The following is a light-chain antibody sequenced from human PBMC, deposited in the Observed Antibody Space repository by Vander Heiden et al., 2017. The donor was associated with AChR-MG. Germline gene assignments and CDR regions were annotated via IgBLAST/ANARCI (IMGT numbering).Light chain of an antibody. Sequence: QSAVTQPATVSGSPGQSFTIPCTGPSSDVGGYNYVSWYQQHPGKAPKLMIYDVSNRPSGVSNRFSGSNSCNTASLTISGLQAEDEADYYCSSYTSSSTLVFGGGTKLTVL. J-gene: IGLJ3*02. V-gene: IGLV2-14*01. CDR3: SSYTSSSTLV. CDR1: SSDVGGYNY. CDR2: DVS.